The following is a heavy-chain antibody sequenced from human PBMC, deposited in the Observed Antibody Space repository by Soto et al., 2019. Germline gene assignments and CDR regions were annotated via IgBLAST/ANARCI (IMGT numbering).Heavy chain of an antibody. D-gene: IGHD3-9*01. CDR2: ISDSGSS. CDR1: GGSISSGSFY. Sequence: QVQLQESGPGLVKPSQTLTLTCTVSGGSISSGSFYWRWIRQHPGKGLEWIGHISDSGSSYYNPSLESRVTTSVDTSKNQFSLKLSAVTAADTAVYFCARTTFYDIFTAYYSLFDYWGQGTLVTVSS. CDR3: ARTTFYDIFTAYYSLFDY. J-gene: IGHJ4*02. V-gene: IGHV4-31*03.